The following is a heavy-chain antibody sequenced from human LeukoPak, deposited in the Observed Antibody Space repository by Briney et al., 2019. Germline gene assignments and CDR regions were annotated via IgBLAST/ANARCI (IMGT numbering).Heavy chain of an antibody. J-gene: IGHJ5*02. CDR1: GFTFSSFG. V-gene: IGHV3-33*01. CDR2: IWYDASNK. CDR3: VRGVGVSRFNYLDP. Sequence: PGGSLRLSCAASGFTFSSFGMHWVRQAPGKGLEMVAVIWYDASNKYYADSVKGRFTISRDNSKNTLYLQMNSLRDDDTAVYYCVRGVGVSRFNYLDPWGQGTLVTVSS. D-gene: IGHD1-7*01.